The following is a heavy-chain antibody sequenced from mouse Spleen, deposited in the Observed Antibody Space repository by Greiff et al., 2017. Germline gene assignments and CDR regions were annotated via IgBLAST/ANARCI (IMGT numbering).Heavy chain of an antibody. CDR1: GYTFTSYY. V-gene: IGHV1S81*02. CDR2: INPSNGGT. Sequence: QVQLQQPGAELVKPGASVKLSCKASGYTFTSYYMYWVKQRPGQGLEWIGGINPSNGGTNFNEKFKSKATLTVDKSSSTAYMQLSSLTSEDSAVYYCTRSYGSPLYYAMDYWGQGTSVTVSS. J-gene: IGHJ4*01. D-gene: IGHD1-1*01. CDR3: TRSYGSPLYYAMDY.